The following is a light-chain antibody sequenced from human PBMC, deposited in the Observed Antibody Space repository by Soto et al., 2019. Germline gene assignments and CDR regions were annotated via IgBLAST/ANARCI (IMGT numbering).Light chain of an antibody. CDR2: GAS. CDR3: QQYNNWPWT. V-gene: IGKV3-15*01. J-gene: IGKJ1*01. CDR1: QSVSSN. Sequence: EIVMTQSPATLSVSTGERATLSCRASQSVSSNLAWYQQKPGQAPRLLFYGASTRATGIPARFSGSGSGTEFTLTVSSLQSEDFAVYYCQQYNNWPWTFGQGTKVDIK.